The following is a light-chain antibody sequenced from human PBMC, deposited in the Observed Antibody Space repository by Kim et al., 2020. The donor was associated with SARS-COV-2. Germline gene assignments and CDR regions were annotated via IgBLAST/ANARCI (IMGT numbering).Light chain of an antibody. CDR3: QQYNSYPYT. J-gene: IGKJ2*01. CDR1: QGIANS. V-gene: IGKV1-16*01. Sequence: SASVGDRITITCRASQGIANSLVWLQQKPGKAPKSLIYAASNLQSGVPSRFSGSGFGADYTLTINNLQPEDFATYYCQQYNSYPYTFGQGTKLEI. CDR2: AAS.